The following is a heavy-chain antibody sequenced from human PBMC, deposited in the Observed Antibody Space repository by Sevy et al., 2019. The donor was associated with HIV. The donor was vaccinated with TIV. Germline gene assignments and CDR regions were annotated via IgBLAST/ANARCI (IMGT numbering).Heavy chain of an antibody. CDR1: GFTFSKYS. CDR2: LSFVCGEI. Sequence: GGSLRLSCAASGFTFSKYSMSWVRQPPGKGLEWVSTLSFVCGEINYADSVKGGFTISRDNSKDSVYLQMNNLRPEDTAVYYCAREGCTKPHDYWGQGTLVTVSS. V-gene: IGHV3-23*01. D-gene: IGHD2-8*01. CDR3: AREGCTKPHDY. J-gene: IGHJ4*02.